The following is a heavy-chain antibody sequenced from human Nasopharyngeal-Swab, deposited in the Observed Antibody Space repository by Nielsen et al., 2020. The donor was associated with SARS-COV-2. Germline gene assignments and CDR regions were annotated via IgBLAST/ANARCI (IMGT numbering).Heavy chain of an antibody. CDR2: ISYDGSNK. J-gene: IGHJ4*02. CDR3: AKPLYGDSPFDY. Sequence: VRQAPGKGLEWVAVISYDGSNKYHADSVKGRFTISRDNSKNTLYLQMNSLRAEDTAVYYCAKPLYGDSPFDYWGQGTLVTVSS. V-gene: IGHV3-33*05. D-gene: IGHD4-17*01.